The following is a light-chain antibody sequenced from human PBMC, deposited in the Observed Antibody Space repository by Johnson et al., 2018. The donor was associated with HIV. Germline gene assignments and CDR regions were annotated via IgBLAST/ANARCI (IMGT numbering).Light chain of an antibody. Sequence: QSVLTQPPSVSAAPGQKVTISCSGSSSNIGNNYVSWYQQLPGTAPKLLIYDNNKRPSGIPDRFSGSESGTSATLGITGLQTGDEADYYCGTWDSSLSAHDVFGTGTKVTVL. V-gene: IGLV1-51*01. CDR2: DNN. J-gene: IGLJ1*01. CDR3: GTWDSSLSAHDV. CDR1: SSNIGNNY.